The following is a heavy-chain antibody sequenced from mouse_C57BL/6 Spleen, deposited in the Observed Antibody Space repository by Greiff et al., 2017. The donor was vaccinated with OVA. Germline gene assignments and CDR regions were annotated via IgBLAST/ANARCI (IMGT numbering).Heavy chain of an antibody. CDR2: IDPSDSYT. D-gene: IGHD2-3*01. Sequence: QVQLQQPGAELVRPGTSVKLSCKASGYTFTSYWMHWVQQRPGQGLEWIGVIDPSDSYTNYNQKFKGQATLTVDTSSSTAYMQLSSLTSEDSAVYYCARDGYSEGFAYWGQGTLVTVSA. J-gene: IGHJ3*01. CDR1: GYTFTSYW. CDR3: ARDGYSEGFAY. V-gene: IGHV1-59*01.